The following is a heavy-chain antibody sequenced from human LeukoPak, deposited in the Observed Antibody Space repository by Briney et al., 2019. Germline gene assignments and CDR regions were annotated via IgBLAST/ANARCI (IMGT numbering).Heavy chain of an antibody. D-gene: IGHD3-10*01. J-gene: IGHJ3*02. Sequence: GGSLRLSCAASGFPFSSYSMNWVRQAPGKGLEWVGRIKSKADGGTTDYAAPVKGRLTISRDDSKNTLYLQMNSLRAEDTAVYYCARGYYGFDIWGQGTMVTVSS. CDR1: GFPFSSYS. CDR3: ARGYYGFDI. V-gene: IGHV3-15*05. CDR2: IKSKADGGTT.